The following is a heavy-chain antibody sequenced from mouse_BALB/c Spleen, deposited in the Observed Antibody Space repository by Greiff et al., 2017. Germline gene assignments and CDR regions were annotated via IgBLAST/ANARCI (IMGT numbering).Heavy chain of an antibody. V-gene: IGHV14-1*02. D-gene: IGHD2-4*01. CDR1: GFNITDYY. J-gene: IGHJ2*01. CDR3: ALIYYDYDRNY. Sequence: VQLQQSGAELVRPGALVKLSCKASGFNITDYYMHWVKQRPEQGLEWIGWIDPENGNTIYDPKFQGKASITADTSSNTAYLQLSSLTSEDTAVYYCALIYYDYDRNYWGQGTTLTVSS. CDR2: IDPENGNT.